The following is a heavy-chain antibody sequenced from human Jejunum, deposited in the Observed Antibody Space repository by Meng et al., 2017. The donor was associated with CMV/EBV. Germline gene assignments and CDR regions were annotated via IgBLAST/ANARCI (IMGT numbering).Heavy chain of an antibody. CDR3: AKDVTHYVFWSGSVGMDV. Sequence: AYTMHWVRPPPATGLEWVSLIDYNEDGSTYYSDSAKGRFTVSRDSSKNSLYLQMNSLRTEDTALYYCAKDVTHYVFWSGSVGMDVWGQGTTVTVSS. CDR2: IDYNEDGST. D-gene: IGHD3-3*01. J-gene: IGHJ6*02. V-gene: IGHV3-43*01. CDR1: AYT.